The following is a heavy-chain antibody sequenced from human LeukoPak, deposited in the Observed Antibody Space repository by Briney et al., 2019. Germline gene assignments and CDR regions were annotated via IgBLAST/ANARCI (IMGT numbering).Heavy chain of an antibody. D-gene: IGHD1-7*01. CDR2: TYYTGST. V-gene: IGHV4-59*08. J-gene: IGHJ4*02. Sequence: SETLSLTCTVSGGSISSYYWSWIRQPPGKGLEWIGNTYYTGSTNYNPSLKSRVTMSVDTSKNQLSLKLSSLTAADSAVYYCARRSTLENFLDSWGQGTPVTVSS. CDR1: GGSISSYY. CDR3: ARRSTLENFLDS.